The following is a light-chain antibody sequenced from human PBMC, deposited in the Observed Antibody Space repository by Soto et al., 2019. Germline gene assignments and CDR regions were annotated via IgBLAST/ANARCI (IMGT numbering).Light chain of an antibody. CDR1: QIINTW. CDR3: QQYETYSGT. V-gene: IGKV1-5*03. CDR2: RAS. J-gene: IGKJ3*01. Sequence: DIQMTQSPSTLSASVGDRVTITCRASQIINTWLAWYQQKPGKAPKLLIYRASNLVSGVPSRFSGSGSGTEFTLTISSLQPDYFSIYYCQQYETYSGTFGPGTKVDL.